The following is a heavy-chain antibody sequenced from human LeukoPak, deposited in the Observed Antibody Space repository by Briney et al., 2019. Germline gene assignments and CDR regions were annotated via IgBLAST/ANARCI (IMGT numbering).Heavy chain of an antibody. V-gene: IGHV1-2*02. CDR1: GYTFTGYY. J-gene: IGHJ4*02. CDR3: AVGVMATIYYFDY. D-gene: IGHD5-24*01. CDR2: INPNSGGT. Sequence: ASVKVSCKASGYTFTGYYMHWVRQAPGQGLEWMGWINPNSGGTNYAQKFQGRVTMTRDTSISTAYMELSRLRSDDTAVYYCAVGVMATIYYFDYWGQGTLVTVSS.